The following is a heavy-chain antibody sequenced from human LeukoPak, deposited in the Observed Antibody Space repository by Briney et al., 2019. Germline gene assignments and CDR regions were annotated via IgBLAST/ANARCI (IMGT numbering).Heavy chain of an antibody. J-gene: IGHJ5*02. CDR1: GGSFSGYY. V-gene: IGHV4-34*01. CDR2: INHSGST. D-gene: IGHD3-10*01. Sequence: PSETLSLTCAVYGGSFSGYYWSWIRQPPGKGLEWIGEINHSGSTNNNPSLRSRVTISVDTSKNQFSLKLSSVTAADTAVYYCATELEFPPYNWFDPWGQGTLVTVSS. CDR3: ATELEFPPYNWFDP.